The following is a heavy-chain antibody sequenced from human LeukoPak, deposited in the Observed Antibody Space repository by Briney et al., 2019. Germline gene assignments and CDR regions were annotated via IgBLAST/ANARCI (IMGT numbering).Heavy chain of an antibody. J-gene: IGHJ6*02. CDR1: GYTLTELS. D-gene: IGHD3-9*01. Sequence: ASVKVSCTVSGYTLTELSMHWVRQAPGKGLEWMGGFDPEDGETIYAQKFQGRVTMTEDTSTDTAYMELSSLRSEDTAVYYCAREVHAGARYFDWLPHYYGMDVWGQGTTVTVSS. V-gene: IGHV1-24*01. CDR3: AREVHAGARYFDWLPHYYGMDV. CDR2: FDPEDGET.